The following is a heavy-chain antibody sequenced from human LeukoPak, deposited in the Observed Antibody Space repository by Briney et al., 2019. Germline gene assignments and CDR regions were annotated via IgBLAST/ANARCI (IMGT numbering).Heavy chain of an antibody. CDR1: GGSISSGDYY. CDR3: ARYCSGGDCYSKALDY. Sequence: SQTLSLTCTVSGGSISSGDYYWSWIRQPPGKGLEWIGYIYYSGSTYYNPSLKRRVTISVDTSKNQFSLKLNSVTAADTAVYYCARYCSGGDCYSKALDYWGQGILVTVSS. V-gene: IGHV4-30-4*01. CDR2: IYYSGST. J-gene: IGHJ4*02. D-gene: IGHD2-15*01.